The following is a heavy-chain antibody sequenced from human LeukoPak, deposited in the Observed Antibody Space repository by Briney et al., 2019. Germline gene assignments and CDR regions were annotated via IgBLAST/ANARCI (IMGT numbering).Heavy chain of an antibody. CDR2: IWYDGSNK. V-gene: IGHV3-33*06. CDR1: GFTFSSYG. D-gene: IGHD4-17*01. CDR3: ANQLGVTTHFDY. J-gene: IGHJ4*02. Sequence: GGSLRLSCAASGFTFSSYGMHWVRQAPGKGLECVAVIWYDGSNKYYADSVKGRFTISRDNSKNTLYLQMNSLRAEDTAVYYCANQLGVTTHFDYWGQGTLVTVSS.